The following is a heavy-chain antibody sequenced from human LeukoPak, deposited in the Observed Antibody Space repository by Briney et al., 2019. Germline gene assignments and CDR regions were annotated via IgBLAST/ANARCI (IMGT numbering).Heavy chain of an antibody. CDR2: IYPGDSGT. V-gene: IGHV5-51*01. CDR3: ARLDGSSWLNYYYYYMDV. D-gene: IGHD6-13*01. J-gene: IGHJ6*03. CDR1: GYSFTSYW. Sequence: GESLKISCKGSGYSFTSYWIGWVRQMPGKGLECMGIIYPGDSGTRYSPSFQGQVTISADKSISTAYLQWSSLKASDTAMYYCARLDGSSWLNYYYYYMDVWGKGTTVTVSS.